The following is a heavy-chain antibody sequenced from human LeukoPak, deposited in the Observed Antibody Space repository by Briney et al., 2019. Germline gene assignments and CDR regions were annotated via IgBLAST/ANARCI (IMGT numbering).Heavy chain of an antibody. D-gene: IGHD6-19*01. CDR2: IKSKTDGGTT. V-gene: IGHV3-15*01. J-gene: IGHJ4*02. CDR3: ATGQWLILYY. CDR1: GFTFNTYS. Sequence: GGALRLSCAASGFTFNTYSMNWVRQSPGKGLEWVGRIKSKTDGGTTDYAAPVKGRFTISRDDSKNTLYLQMNSLKTEDTAVYFCATGQWLILYYWGQGTLVTVSS.